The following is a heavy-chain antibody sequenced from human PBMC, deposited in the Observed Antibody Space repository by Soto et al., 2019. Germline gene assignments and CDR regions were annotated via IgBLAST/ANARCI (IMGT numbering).Heavy chain of an antibody. D-gene: IGHD2-15*01. V-gene: IGHV3-66*01. CDR3: ASGYCSGGSCYPYYFDY. J-gene: IGHJ4*02. CDR2: IYSGGST. Sequence: GGSLILSCASSGFTVSSIYMILVRQAPGKGLEWVSVIYSGGSTYYADSVKGRFTISRDNSKNTLYLQMNSLRAEDTAVYYCASGYCSGGSCYPYYFDYWGQGILVTVSS. CDR1: GFTVSSIY.